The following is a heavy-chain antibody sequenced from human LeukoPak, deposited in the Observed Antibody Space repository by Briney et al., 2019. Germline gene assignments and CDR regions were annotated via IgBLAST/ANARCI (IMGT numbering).Heavy chain of an antibody. CDR3: ARDEGDFWSPVKPPIGDYYYGMDV. V-gene: IGHV4-59*01. D-gene: IGHD3-3*01. CDR2: IYYSGST. J-gene: IGHJ6*02. Sequence: SETLSLTCTVSGGSISSYYWSWIRQPPGKGLEWIGYIYYSGSTNYNPSLKSRVTISVDTSKNQFSLKLSSVTAADTAVYYCARDEGDFWSPVKPPIGDYYYGMDVWGQGTTVTVSS. CDR1: GGSISSYY.